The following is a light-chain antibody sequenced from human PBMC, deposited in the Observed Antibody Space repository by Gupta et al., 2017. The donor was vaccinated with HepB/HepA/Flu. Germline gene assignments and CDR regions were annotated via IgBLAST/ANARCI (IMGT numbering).Light chain of an antibody. V-gene: IGKV1-39*01. Sequence: DIHMTQSPSSLSASVGDRVTITCLASQSIRSYLNWYQHKPGKAPKLLIYAASSWQSGVTSRFSGSDSRTDLSLTISRRQQEDFATYYSQQSDSTAWSRFGQGTKLEIK. CDR3: QQSDSTAWSR. J-gene: IGKJ2*04. CDR2: AAS. CDR1: QSIRSY.